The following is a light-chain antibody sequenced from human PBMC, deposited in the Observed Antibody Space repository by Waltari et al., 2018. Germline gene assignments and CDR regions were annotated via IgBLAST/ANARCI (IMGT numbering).Light chain of an antibody. Sequence: QSALTQPASVSGSPGQSITIPCIGTSSAVGGYTYVSWYQQYPGKAPNLIIYEVNNRPSGVSNRFSGSKSGNTASLTISGLQPEDEAAYFCDSYTSTSSLPYVFGTGTKVTVL. CDR2: EVN. CDR3: DSYTSTSSLPYV. CDR1: SSAVGGYTY. V-gene: IGLV2-14*01. J-gene: IGLJ1*01.